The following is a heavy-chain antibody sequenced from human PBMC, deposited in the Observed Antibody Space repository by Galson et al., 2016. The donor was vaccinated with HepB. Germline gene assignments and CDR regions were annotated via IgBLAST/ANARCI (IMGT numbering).Heavy chain of an antibody. CDR1: GFTVSSNY. CDR3: ARDYPAFDY. D-gene: IGHD3-16*02. V-gene: IGHV3-53*01. Sequence: SLRLSCAASGFTVSSNYMSWVRQAPGKGLEWVSVIYSGGTTYYADSVKGRFTISRDNSKNTLYLQMNSLRADDTAVYYCARDYPAFDYWGQGTLVTVST. J-gene: IGHJ4*02. CDR2: IYSGGTT.